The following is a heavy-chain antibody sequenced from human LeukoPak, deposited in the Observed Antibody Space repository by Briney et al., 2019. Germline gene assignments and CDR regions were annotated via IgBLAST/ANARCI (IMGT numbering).Heavy chain of an antibody. CDR2: ISWNSGSI. D-gene: IGHD6-13*01. CDR3: AKGGSSSTFDY. CDR1: GFTFDDYA. Sequence: QPGGSLRLSCAASGFTFDDYAMHWVRQAPGKGLEWVSGISWNSGSIGYADSVKGRFTISRDNAKNSLYLQMNSLRAEDTALYYCAKGGSSSTFDYWGQGTLVTVSS. V-gene: IGHV3-9*01. J-gene: IGHJ4*02.